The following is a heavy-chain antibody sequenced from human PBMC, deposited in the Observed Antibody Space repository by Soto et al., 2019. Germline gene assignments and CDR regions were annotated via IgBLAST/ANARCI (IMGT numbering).Heavy chain of an antibody. J-gene: IGHJ4*02. V-gene: IGHV1-3*01. CDR3: APHTLDTGMPSGY. CDR2: INAGNGNT. D-gene: IGHD5-18*01. CDR1: GYTFTSYA. Sequence: ASVKVSFKASGYTFTSYAMHWVRQAPGQRLEWMGWINAGNGNTKYSQEFQGRVTITRDTSASTAYMELRSLRSDDTAVYYCAPHTLDTGMPSGYWGQGTLVTFSS.